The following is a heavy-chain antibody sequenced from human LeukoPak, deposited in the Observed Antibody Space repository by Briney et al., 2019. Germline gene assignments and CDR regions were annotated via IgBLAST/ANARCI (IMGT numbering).Heavy chain of an antibody. J-gene: IGHJ5*02. CDR1: GGSISSSSYY. V-gene: IGHV4-39*01. CDR3: ARRPPGIAVAGPQLGFDP. CDR2: IYYSGST. Sequence: SETLSLTCTVSGGSISSSSYYWGWIRQPPGKGLEWIGSIYYSGSTYYNPSLKSRVTISVDTSKNQFSLKLSSVTAADTAVYYCARRPPGIAVAGPQLGFDPWGQGTLVTVSS. D-gene: IGHD6-19*01.